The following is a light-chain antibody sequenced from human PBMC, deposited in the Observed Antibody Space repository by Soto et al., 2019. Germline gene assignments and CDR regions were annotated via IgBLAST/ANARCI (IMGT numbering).Light chain of an antibody. V-gene: IGKV1-5*03. CDR3: QYYKEYST. J-gene: IGKJ1*01. CDR2: EAS. CDR1: QTISSW. Sequence: DIQMTQSPSTLSASVGDRVTITCRASQTISSWLAWYQQKPGKAPKLLIYEASSSEVGVPPRFSGSGFGTEFTLTISSQQPDDFAAYSCQYYKEYSTFGQGTRLEIK.